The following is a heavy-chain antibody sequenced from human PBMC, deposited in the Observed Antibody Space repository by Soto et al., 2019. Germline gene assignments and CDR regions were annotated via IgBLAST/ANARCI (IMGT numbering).Heavy chain of an antibody. D-gene: IGHD2-2*01. J-gene: IGHJ4*02. CDR3: EAEPDVTQNSPFDY. Sequence: ASVKVSCKVSGYTLNELSMHWVRQAPGKGLEWMGGFGPEDGETIYAQKFQGRVTMTEDTSTDTAYMELSSLRSEDTAIYYCEAEPDVTQNSPFDYWGQGTRVTVSS. V-gene: IGHV1-24*01. CDR2: FGPEDGET. CDR1: GYTLNELS.